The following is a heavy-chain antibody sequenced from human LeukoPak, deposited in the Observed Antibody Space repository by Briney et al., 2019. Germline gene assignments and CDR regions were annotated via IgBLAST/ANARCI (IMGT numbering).Heavy chain of an antibody. J-gene: IGHJ4*02. Sequence: GGSLRLSCAASGFTFSSYEINWVRQAPGKGLEWVSYISSSGSTMYYADSVKGRFTISRDNAKNSLYLQMNSLRAEDTAVYYCARDRGFCSGGSCYSLFDYWGQGTLVTVSS. CDR3: ARDRGFCSGGSCYSLFDY. V-gene: IGHV3-48*03. CDR2: ISSSGSTM. CDR1: GFTFSSYE. D-gene: IGHD2-15*01.